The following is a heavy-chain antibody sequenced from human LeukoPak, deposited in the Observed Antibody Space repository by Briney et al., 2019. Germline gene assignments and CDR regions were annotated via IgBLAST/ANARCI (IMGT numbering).Heavy chain of an antibody. V-gene: IGHV3-66*01. CDR2: IHSGDST. D-gene: IGHD5-18*01. CDR3: ASEWRQLWNDAFNI. CDR1: GFIASNNF. Sequence: AGGSLRLSCTASGFIASNNFMSWVRRAPAKGLEWVSIIHSGDSTYYADSVKGRFTISRDNSKNTLYLQMNGLRVEDTAIYYCASEWRQLWNDAFNIWGQGTMVTVSS. J-gene: IGHJ3*02.